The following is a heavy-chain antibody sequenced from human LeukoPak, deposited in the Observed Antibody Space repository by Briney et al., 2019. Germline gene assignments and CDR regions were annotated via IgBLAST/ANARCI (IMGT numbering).Heavy chain of an antibody. CDR2: INHSGST. CDR3: ARGRYDFWSGYTTATPLDY. Sequence: PSQTLSLTCTVSGGSISSGSYYWSWIRQPAGKGLEWIGEINHSGSTNYNPSLKSRVTISVDTSKNQFSLKLSSVTAADTAVYYCARGRYDFWSGYTTATPLDYWGQGTLVTVSS. J-gene: IGHJ4*02. CDR1: GGSISSGSYY. V-gene: IGHV4-61*09. D-gene: IGHD3-3*01.